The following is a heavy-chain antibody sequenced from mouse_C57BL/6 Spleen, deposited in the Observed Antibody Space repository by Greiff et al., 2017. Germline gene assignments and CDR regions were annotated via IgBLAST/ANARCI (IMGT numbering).Heavy chain of an antibody. CDR1: GYTFTSYW. J-gene: IGHJ1*03. V-gene: IGHV1-64*01. Sequence: QVQLQQPGAELVKPGASVKLSCKASGYTFTSYWMHWVKQRPGQGLEWIGMIHPNSGSTNYNEKFKSKATLTVDKSSSTAYMQLSSLTSEDSAVYYCTREELLRRYWYFDVWGTGTTVTVSS. CDR3: TREELLRRYWYFDV. CDR2: IHPNSGST.